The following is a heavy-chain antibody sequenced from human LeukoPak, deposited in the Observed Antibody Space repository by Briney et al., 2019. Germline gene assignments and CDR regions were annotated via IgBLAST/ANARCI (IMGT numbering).Heavy chain of an antibody. CDR1: GGSISSYY. CDR3: AASRLYGKAFDI. D-gene: IGHD2-8*01. V-gene: IGHV4-59*05. CDR2: IFYSGTT. J-gene: IGHJ3*02. Sequence: SETLSLTCTVSGGSISSYYWSWIRQPPGKGLEWVGSIFYSGTTYYNPSLKSRVTISVDTSNNQFSLKLNSETAADTAVYYCAASRLYGKAFDIWGQGTKVTVSS.